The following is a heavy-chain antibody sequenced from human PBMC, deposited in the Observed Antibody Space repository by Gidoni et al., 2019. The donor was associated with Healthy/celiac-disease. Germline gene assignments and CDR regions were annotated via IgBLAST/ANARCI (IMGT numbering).Heavy chain of an antibody. CDR1: GFTFSSYS. CDR2: ISSSSSYI. D-gene: IGHD2-15*01. V-gene: IGHV3-21*01. Sequence: EVQLVESGGGLVKPGGSLRLSCAASGFTFSSYSMNWVRQAPGKGLEWVSAISSSSSYIYYADSVKGRFTISRDNAKNSLYLQMNSLRAEDTAVYYCARLVKGIVVVDRVEMATIEPEIYYLDYWGQGTLVTVSS. J-gene: IGHJ4*02. CDR3: ARLVKGIVVVDRVEMATIEPEIYYLDY.